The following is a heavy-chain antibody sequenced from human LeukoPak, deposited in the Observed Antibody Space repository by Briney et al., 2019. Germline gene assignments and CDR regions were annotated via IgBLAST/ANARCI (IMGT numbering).Heavy chain of an antibody. Sequence: ETLSLTCAVYGGSISSSNWWSWVRQAPGKGLEWVSAIRGSGGSTYYADCVKGRFTISRHNSKYTLYLQMNSLRAEDTAVYYCAKDLAYGDYFDYWGQGTLVTVSS. CDR1: GGSISSSN. J-gene: IGHJ4*02. V-gene: IGHV3-23*01. CDR3: AKDLAYGDYFDY. CDR2: IRGSGGST. D-gene: IGHD4-17*01.